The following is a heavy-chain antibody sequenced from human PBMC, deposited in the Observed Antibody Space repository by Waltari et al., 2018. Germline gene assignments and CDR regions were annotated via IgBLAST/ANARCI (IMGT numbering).Heavy chain of an antibody. CDR1: GLPFKQYA. D-gene: IGHD1-20*01. V-gene: IGHV3-23*01. Sequence: EVQLLESGGGFGQPGGSLRLSCGGRGLPFKQYAINWVRRAPGTGLQWVAAITVNDATYHADSVKGRFTISRDTSKDTVFLQMNSLRAEDTALYYCAKPFYNWDDPLDSWGQGTLVTVSS. CDR2: ITVNDAT. J-gene: IGHJ4*02. CDR3: AKPFYNWDDPLDS.